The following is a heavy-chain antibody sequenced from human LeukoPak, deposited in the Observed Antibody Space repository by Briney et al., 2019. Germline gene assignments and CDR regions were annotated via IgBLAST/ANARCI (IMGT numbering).Heavy chain of an antibody. CDR2: IYYSGST. J-gene: IGHJ4*02. V-gene: IGHV4-59*12. Sequence: ASETLSLTCTVSGGSISSYYWSWIRQPPGKGLEWIGYIYYSGSTNYNPSLKSRVTISVDTSKNQFSLKLSSVTAADTAVYFCARDHGWSGELDWGQGTLVTVSS. CDR3: ARDHGWSGELD. CDR1: GGSISSYY. D-gene: IGHD3-3*01.